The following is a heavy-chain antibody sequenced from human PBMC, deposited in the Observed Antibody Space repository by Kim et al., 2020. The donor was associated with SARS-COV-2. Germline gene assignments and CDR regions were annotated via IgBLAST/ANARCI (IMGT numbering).Heavy chain of an antibody. J-gene: IGHJ6*02. D-gene: IGHD3-9*01. Sequence: AQKLQGRVTMTTDTSTSTAYMELGSLRSDDTAVYYCASLMTEMYYYGMDVWGQGTTVTVSS. CDR3: ASLMTEMYYYGMDV. V-gene: IGHV1-18*01.